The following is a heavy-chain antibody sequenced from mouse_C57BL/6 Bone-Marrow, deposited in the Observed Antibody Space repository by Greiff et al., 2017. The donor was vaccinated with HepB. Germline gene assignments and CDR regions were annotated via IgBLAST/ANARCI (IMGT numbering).Heavy chain of an antibody. D-gene: IGHD2-14*01. CDR2: IHPNSGST. CDR1: GYTFTSYW. CDR3: ARPPGYEDAMDY. Sequence: QVQLQQPGAELVKPGASVKLSCKASGYTFTSYWMHWVKQRPGQGLEWIGMIHPNSGSTNYNEKFKSKATLTVDKSSSTAYMQLSSLTSEDSAVYYCARPPGYEDAMDYWGQGTSVTVSS. J-gene: IGHJ4*01. V-gene: IGHV1-64*01.